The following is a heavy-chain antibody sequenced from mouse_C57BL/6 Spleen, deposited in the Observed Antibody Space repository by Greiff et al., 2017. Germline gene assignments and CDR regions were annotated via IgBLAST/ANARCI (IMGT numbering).Heavy chain of an antibody. CDR3: ARERTGGEGY. J-gene: IGHJ3*01. CDR1: GYTFTDYE. CDR2: IDPDTGGT. Sequence: QVQLKESGAELVRPGASVTLSCKASGYTFTDYEMHWVKQTPVHGLEWIGTIDPDTGGTAYNEKFKGKAILTADKSSSTAYMELRSLTSEDSAVYYCARERTGGEGYWGQGTPVTVSA. V-gene: IGHV1-15*01.